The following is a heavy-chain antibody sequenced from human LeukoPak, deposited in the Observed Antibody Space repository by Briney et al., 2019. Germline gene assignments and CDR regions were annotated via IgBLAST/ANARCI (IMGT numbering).Heavy chain of an antibody. CDR1: GFTFSGYS. Sequence: GGSLRLSCAASGFTFSGYSIHWVRQAPGKGLEWVAVISYDGSNKYYADSVKGRFTISRDNSKSTLYLQMNSLRPEDTAVYYCARVGYYSDSSGSQFRYFDYWGQGTLITVSS. CDR2: ISYDGSNK. D-gene: IGHD3-22*01. V-gene: IGHV3-30-3*01. J-gene: IGHJ4*02. CDR3: ARVGYYSDSSGSQFRYFDY.